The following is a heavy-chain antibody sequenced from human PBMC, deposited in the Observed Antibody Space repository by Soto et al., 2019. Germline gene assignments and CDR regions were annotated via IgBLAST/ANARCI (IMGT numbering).Heavy chain of an antibody. J-gene: IGHJ4*02. Sequence: SETLSLTCAVSGGSISSGGYSWNWIRQPPGKGLEWIGYIYYSGSTYYNPSLKSRVTISVDRSKNQFSLKLTSVTAADTAVYYCARHVITVTTVDYWGQGTLVTVSS. CDR3: ARHVITVTTVDY. D-gene: IGHD4-17*01. CDR1: GGSISSGGYS. V-gene: IGHV4-30-2*01. CDR2: IYYSGST.